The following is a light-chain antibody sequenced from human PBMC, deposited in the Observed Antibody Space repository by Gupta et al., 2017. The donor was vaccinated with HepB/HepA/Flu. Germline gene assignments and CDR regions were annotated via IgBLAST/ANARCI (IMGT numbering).Light chain of an antibody. CDR1: QSISHW. V-gene: IGKV1-5*03. Sequence: DIQMTQSPSTLSASVGDRVTFTCWASQSISHWLAWYQQKPGKAPQLLIYKASYLQSGVPSRFSGSGSGTEFTLTISSLQPDDFATYYCQQYNSYLYSFGQGTKLEIK. CDR2: KAS. J-gene: IGKJ2*01. CDR3: QQYNSYLYS.